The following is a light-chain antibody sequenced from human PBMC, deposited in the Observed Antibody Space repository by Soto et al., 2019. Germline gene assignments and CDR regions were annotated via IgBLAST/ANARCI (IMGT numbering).Light chain of an antibody. J-gene: IGLJ1*01. CDR2: GVT. CDR3: SSYTTAFFYV. V-gene: IGLV2-14*01. Sequence: QSALAQPASVSGSPGQSITISCTGSSSDIGAFNYVAWYQQHPGKAPKLIIHGVTNRPSGVSSRFSGSKSDYTASLTISGLQAEDEADYYCSSYTTAFFYVFGTGTKVNVL. CDR1: SSDIGAFNY.